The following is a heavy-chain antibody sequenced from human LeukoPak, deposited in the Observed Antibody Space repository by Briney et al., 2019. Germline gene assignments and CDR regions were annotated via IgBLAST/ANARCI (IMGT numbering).Heavy chain of an antibody. D-gene: IGHD6-19*01. CDR2: ISGSGGST. J-gene: IGHJ4*02. CDR1: GLTFSSYA. Sequence: GGSLRLSCAASGLTFSSYAMSWVRQAPGKGLEWVSAISGSGGSTYYADSVKGRFTISRDNSKNTLYLQMNSLRAEDTAVYYCAKDWAVAGSSNYWGQGTLVTVSS. CDR3: AKDWAVAGSSNY. V-gene: IGHV3-23*01.